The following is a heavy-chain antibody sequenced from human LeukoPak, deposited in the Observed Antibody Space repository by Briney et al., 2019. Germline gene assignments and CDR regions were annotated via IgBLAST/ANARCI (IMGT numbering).Heavy chain of an antibody. CDR3: ARGGSYYYYGMDV. Sequence: GGSLIFCFSASGFTLSSYDMHWVRQATGKGLEWVSAIGTAGDPYYPGSVKGRFTNSRENAKNSLYLQMNSLRAGDTAVYYCARGGSYYYYGMDVWGKGTTVTVSS. J-gene: IGHJ6*04. V-gene: IGHV3-13*05. CDR1: GFTLSSYD. CDR2: IGTAGDP.